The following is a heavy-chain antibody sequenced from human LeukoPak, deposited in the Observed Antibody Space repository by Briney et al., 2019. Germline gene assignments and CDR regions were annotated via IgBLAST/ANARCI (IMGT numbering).Heavy chain of an antibody. J-gene: IGHJ4*02. CDR2: INQDGSEK. CDR3: ARARYCSSTSCFDDY. V-gene: IGHV3-7*04. CDR1: GFTFTSHW. Sequence: GGSLRLSCAASGFTFTSHWMSWVRQAPGKGLEWVANINQDGSEKYYVDSVKGRFTISRDNAKSSLYLQMNSLRAEDTAVCYCARARYCSSTSCFDDYWGQGSLVTVSP. D-gene: IGHD2-2*01.